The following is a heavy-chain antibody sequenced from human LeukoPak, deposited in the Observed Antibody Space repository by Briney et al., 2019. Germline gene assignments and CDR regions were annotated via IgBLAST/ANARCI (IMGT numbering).Heavy chain of an antibody. CDR3: TTSIVGATPYYFDY. J-gene: IGHJ4*02. CDR2: IKSKTDGGAT. CDR1: GFTFSNAW. Sequence: PGGSLRLSCAASGFTFSNAWTSWVRQAPGKGLEWVGRIKSKTDGGATDYAAPVKGRFTISRDDSKNTLYLQMNSLKTEDTAVYYCTTSIVGATPYYFDYWGQGTLVTVSS. V-gene: IGHV3-15*01. D-gene: IGHD1-26*01.